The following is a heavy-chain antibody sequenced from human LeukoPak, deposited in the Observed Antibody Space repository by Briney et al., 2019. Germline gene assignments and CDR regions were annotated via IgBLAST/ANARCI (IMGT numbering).Heavy chain of an antibody. Sequence: GGSLRLSCAASGFTFRNYDMHWVRQAPGKGLEWVAFIWSDESNRYYADSVKGRFTISRDNSKNMLYLQMNSLRAEDTAVYYCARDLRAPMTDAFDIWGQGTMVTVSS. V-gene: IGHV3-30*02. CDR3: ARDLRAPMTDAFDI. CDR2: IWSDESNR. D-gene: IGHD3-22*01. J-gene: IGHJ3*02. CDR1: GFTFRNYD.